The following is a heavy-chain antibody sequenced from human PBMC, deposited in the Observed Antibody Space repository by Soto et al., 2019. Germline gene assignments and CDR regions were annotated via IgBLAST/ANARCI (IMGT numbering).Heavy chain of an antibody. D-gene: IGHD3-3*01. CDR2: NIPIFGTA. J-gene: IGHJ4*01. Sequence: GASEKVSCNDSGVTFSSYAISWERQAPGQGLEGMGGNIPIFGTANYAQKFQGIVTITADKSSSTAYMELSSLRSEATAVYYCASYDCFRRRRNYF. V-gene: IGHV1-69*06. CDR3: ASYDCFRRRRNYF. CDR1: GVTFSSYA.